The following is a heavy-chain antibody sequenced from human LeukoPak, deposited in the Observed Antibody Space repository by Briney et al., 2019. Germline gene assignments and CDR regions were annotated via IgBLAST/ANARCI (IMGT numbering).Heavy chain of an antibody. CDR3: ARGVVVPAAVDKFDY. CDR2: ISAYNGNT. CDR1: SYTFTSYG. J-gene: IGHJ4*02. D-gene: IGHD2-2*01. Sequence: ASVKVSCKASSYTFTSYGIGWVRQAPGQGLEWMGWISAYNGNTNYAQKLQGRVTMTTDTSTSTAYMELRSLRSDDTAVYYCARGVVVPAAVDKFDYWGQGTLVTVSS. V-gene: IGHV1-18*01.